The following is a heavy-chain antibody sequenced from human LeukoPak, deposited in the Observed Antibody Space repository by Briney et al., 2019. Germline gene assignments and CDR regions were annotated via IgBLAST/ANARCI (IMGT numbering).Heavy chain of an antibody. D-gene: IGHD3-22*01. J-gene: IGHJ4*02. V-gene: IGHV3-9*01. CDR2: ISWNSGSI. Sequence: PGGSLRLSCAASGFTFSSYAMHWVRQAPGKGLEWVSGISWNSGSIGYADSVKGRFTISRDNAKNSLYLQMNSLRAEDTALYYCAKGKSGYYPLLDYWGQGTLVTVSS. CDR1: GFTFSSYA. CDR3: AKGKSGYYPLLDY.